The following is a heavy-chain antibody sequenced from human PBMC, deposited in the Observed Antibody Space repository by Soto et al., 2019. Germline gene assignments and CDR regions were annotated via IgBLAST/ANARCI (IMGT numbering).Heavy chain of an antibody. Sequence: EVQLVESGGGLVKPGESLRLSCAASGFTFSSHSMKWVRQAPGKGLEWVSSISSRSSYTYYADSLKGRFTISRDNAKNSLYLEMNNLRAEDTAVDYCARGGEAATTFVDYWGQGTLVTVSS. D-gene: IGHD1-1*01. CDR2: ISSRSSYT. V-gene: IGHV3-21*01. J-gene: IGHJ4*02. CDR3: ARGGEAATTFVDY. CDR1: GFTFSSHS.